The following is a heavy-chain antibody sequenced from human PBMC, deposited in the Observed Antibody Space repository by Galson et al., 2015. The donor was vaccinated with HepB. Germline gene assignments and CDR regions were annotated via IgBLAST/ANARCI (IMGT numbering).Heavy chain of an antibody. CDR1: GDSVSSNSAG. D-gene: IGHD5-24*01. CDR3: ARGWLQSGMDV. CDR2: TYCRSKWYN. Sequence: CAISGDSVSSNSAGWYWIRQSPSRGLEWLGRTYCRSKWYNDYAVSVKIRITINPDTSQNQFSLQLNSVTPEDTAVYYCARGWLQSGMDVWGQGTTVTVSS. V-gene: IGHV6-1*01. J-gene: IGHJ6*02.